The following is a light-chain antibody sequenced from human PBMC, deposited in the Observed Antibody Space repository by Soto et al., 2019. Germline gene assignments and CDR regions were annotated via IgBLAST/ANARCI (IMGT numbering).Light chain of an antibody. CDR1: SDDIGTYEY. CDR2: DVT. V-gene: IGLV2-14*03. Sequence: QSVLGQPASVGGAPGQSIGISCTGASDDIGTYEYISWYQQQPGKAPKFVIYDVTYRPSGVSDRFSGSKSANTASPTIPGLPAEHEADYYCSSYTSSSTYVFGNGTPVTV. J-gene: IGLJ1*01. CDR3: SSYTSSSTYV.